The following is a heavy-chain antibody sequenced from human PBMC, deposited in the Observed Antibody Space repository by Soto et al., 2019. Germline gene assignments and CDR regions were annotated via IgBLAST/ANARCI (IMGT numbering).Heavy chain of an antibody. D-gene: IGHD5-12*01. CDR1: GFTFSRYW. CDR3: ARDRRDGYNTWPQYFDY. Sequence: PGGSLRLSCAGSGFTFSRYWMHWVRQAPGKGLVWVSRINSDGSVSSTSYADSVKGRFTISRDNAKNTLYLQMNSLRAEDTAVYYCARDRRDGYNTWPQYFDYWGRGILVTVSS. J-gene: IGHJ4*02. V-gene: IGHV3-74*01. CDR2: INSDGSVSST.